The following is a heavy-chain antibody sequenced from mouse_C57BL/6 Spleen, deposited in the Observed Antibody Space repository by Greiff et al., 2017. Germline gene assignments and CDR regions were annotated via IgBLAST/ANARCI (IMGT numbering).Heavy chain of an antibody. D-gene: IGHD1-1*01. J-gene: IGHJ1*03. Sequence: VMLVESGPGLVQPSQSLSITCTVSGFSLTSSGVHWVRQSPGKGLEWLGVIWSGGSTDYNAAFISRLSISKDNSKSQVFFKMNSLQADDTAIYYCARVPGSSYGYFDVWGTGTTVTVSS. V-gene: IGHV2-2*01. CDR3: ARVPGSSYGYFDV. CDR1: GFSLTSSG. CDR2: IWSGGST.